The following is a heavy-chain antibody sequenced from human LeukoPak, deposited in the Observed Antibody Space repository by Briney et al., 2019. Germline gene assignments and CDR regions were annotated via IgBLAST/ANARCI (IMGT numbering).Heavy chain of an antibody. D-gene: IGHD3-10*01. Sequence: SSQTLSLTCTVSGGSISSGDYYWSWIRQPPGKGLEWIGYIYYSGSTYYNPSLKSRVTISVDTSKNQFSLKLSSVTAADTARDGCAGERGGGGGGYYFDYWGRGTLVTVSS. CDR3: AGERGGGGGGYYFDY. V-gene: IGHV4-30-4*01. J-gene: IGHJ4*02. CDR1: GGSISSGDYY. CDR2: IYYSGST.